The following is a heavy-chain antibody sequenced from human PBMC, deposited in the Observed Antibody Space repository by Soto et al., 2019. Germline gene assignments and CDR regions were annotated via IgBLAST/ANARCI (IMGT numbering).Heavy chain of an antibody. Sequence: ASVKVSCEAAGYTFSSYYITWVRQAPGQGLEWMGWISTSSGDTNYAQKLQGRVTLTTDTSTNTAYMELRSLRSDDTAVYYCASHGYTSMRSWFDPWGQGTLVTVSS. CDR1: GYTFSSYY. D-gene: IGHD5-12*01. CDR3: ASHGYTSMRSWFDP. V-gene: IGHV1-18*01. J-gene: IGHJ5*02. CDR2: ISTSSGDT.